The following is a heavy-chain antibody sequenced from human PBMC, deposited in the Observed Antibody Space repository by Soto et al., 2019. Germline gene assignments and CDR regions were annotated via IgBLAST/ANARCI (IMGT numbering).Heavy chain of an antibody. D-gene: IGHD1-26*01. CDR1: GGTFSSYA. CDR3: ASRIATRDAFDI. J-gene: IGHJ3*02. CDR2: IIPIFGTA. V-gene: IGHV1-69*13. Sequence: SVKVSCKASGGTFSSYAISWVRQAPGQGLEWMGGIIPIFGTANYAQKFQGRVTITADESTSTAYMELSSLRSEDTAVYYCASRIATRDAFDIWGQGTMVTVSS.